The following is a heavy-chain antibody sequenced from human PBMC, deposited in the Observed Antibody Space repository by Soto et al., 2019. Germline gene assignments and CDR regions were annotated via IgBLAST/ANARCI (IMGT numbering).Heavy chain of an antibody. Sequence: QVQLVQSGAEVKKPGSSVKVSCKASGGTFSSYAISWVRQAPGQGLEWMGGIIPIFGTANYAQKFQGRVTITADESTSTAYMERSSLRSEDTAVYYCASPDYGGNSNAFDIWGQGTMVTVSS. CDR2: IIPIFGTA. J-gene: IGHJ3*02. CDR1: GGTFSSYA. CDR3: ASPDYGGNSNAFDI. D-gene: IGHD4-17*01. V-gene: IGHV1-69*12.